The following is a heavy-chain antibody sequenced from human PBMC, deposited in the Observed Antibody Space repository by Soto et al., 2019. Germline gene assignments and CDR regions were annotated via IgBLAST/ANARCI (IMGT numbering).Heavy chain of an antibody. CDR3: ARELDIAEAGQDAFDI. V-gene: IGHV1-69*01. CDR2: IIPIFGTA. D-gene: IGHD6-13*01. J-gene: IGHJ3*02. CDR1: GGTFSSYA. Sequence: QVQLVQSGAEVKKPGSSVKVSCKASGGTFSSYAISWVRQAPGQGLEWMGGIIPIFGTANYAQKCQGRVTLTADESTSTAYMELSSLRSEDTAVYYCARELDIAEAGQDAFDIWRQGTMVTVSS.